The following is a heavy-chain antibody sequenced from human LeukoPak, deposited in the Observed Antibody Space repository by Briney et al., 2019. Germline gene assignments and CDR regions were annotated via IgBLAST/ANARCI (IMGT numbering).Heavy chain of an antibody. V-gene: IGHV3-48*01. CDR3: ERDYSNYRMYYFDY. CDR1: GFTFSSYS. CDR2: ISSSSSTI. D-gene: IGHD4-11*01. Sequence: GGSLRLSCAASGFTFSSYSMNWVRQAPGKGLEWVSYISSSSSTIYYADSVKGRFTISRDNAKNSLYLQMNSLRAEDTAVYYCERDYSNYRMYYFDYWGQGTLVTVSS. J-gene: IGHJ4*02.